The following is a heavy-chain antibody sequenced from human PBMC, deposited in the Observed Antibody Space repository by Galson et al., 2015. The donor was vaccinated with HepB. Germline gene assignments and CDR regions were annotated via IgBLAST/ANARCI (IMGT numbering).Heavy chain of an antibody. CDR1: GGTFSSYA. V-gene: IGHV1-69*13. J-gene: IGHJ2*01. D-gene: IGHD5-12*01. CDR2: IIPIFGTA. Sequence: SVKVSCKASGGTFSSYAISWVRQAPGQGLEWMGGIIPIFGTANYAQKFQGRVTITADESTSTAYMELSSLRSEDTAVYYCASPPQYSGYDSAWYFDLWGRGTLVTVSS. CDR3: ASPPQYSGYDSAWYFDL.